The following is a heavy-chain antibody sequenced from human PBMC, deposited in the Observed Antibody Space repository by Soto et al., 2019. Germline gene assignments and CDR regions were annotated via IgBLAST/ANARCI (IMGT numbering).Heavy chain of an antibody. CDR3: ASGRLVSRYYGLDV. J-gene: IGHJ6*02. CDR2: IFTSGNT. Sequence: QVQLQESGPGLVKPSETLSLTCTVSGGSMNDYYWSWIRQPAGKGLEWIGRIFTSGNTNYNPHLRSRLTMSVDTSTNQVSLRLTSVTAADTAVYYCASGRLVSRYYGLDVWGQGTTVTVSS. CDR1: GGSMNDYY. V-gene: IGHV4-4*07. D-gene: IGHD6-6*01.